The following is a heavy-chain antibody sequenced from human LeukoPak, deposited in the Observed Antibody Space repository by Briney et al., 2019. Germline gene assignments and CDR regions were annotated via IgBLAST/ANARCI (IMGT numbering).Heavy chain of an antibody. CDR3: ARGLWFGTSRGGYYGMDV. Sequence: PSETLSLTCAVSGGSISSGGYSWSWVRQPPGKGLEWIGYIYHSGSTHYNPSLKSRVTISVDRSKKQFSLKLSSVTAADTAVYYCARGLWFGTSRGGYYGMDVWGQGTTVTVSS. CDR2: IYHSGST. V-gene: IGHV4-30-2*01. D-gene: IGHD3-10*01. J-gene: IGHJ6*02. CDR1: GGSISSGGYS.